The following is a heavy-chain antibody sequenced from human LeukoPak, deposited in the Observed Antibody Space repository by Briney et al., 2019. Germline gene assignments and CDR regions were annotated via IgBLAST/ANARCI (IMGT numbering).Heavy chain of an antibody. CDR2: VNHSGYT. CDR1: GVSFSTYY. CDR3: ARQLYGSDY. Sequence: PSETLSLTCDVSGVSFSTYYWSWIRQSPEKGLEWIGEVNHSGYTNYNPSLKGRVTISVDTSKNQFPLKLSSVTAADTAVYYCARQLYGSDYWGQGTLVTVSS. D-gene: IGHD4-17*01. J-gene: IGHJ4*02. V-gene: IGHV4-34*01.